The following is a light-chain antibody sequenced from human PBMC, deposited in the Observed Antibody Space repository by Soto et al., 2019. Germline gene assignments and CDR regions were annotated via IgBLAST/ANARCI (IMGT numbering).Light chain of an antibody. CDR3: QQYNDWPPRA. Sequence: ERVMTQSPATLSASPGEGATLSCMASQTVSNKLACYQQKPGQAPRLLIYGASIRATGVPARFSGSGSGTDFTLTISSLQSEDFAVYYWQQYNDWPPRAFGHGTKVEIK. CDR2: GAS. V-gene: IGKV3D-15*01. CDR1: QTVSNK. J-gene: IGKJ1*01.